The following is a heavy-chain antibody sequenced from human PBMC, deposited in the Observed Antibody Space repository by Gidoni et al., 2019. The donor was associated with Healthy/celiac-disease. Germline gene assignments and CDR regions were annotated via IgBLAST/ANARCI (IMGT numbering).Heavy chain of an antibody. CDR1: GFTFDDYA. D-gene: IGHD6-13*01. Sequence: EVQLVESVGGLVQPGRSLRLSCAASGFTFDDYAMHWVRQAPGKGLEWVSGISWNSGSIGYADSVKGRFTISRDNAKNSLYLQMNSLRAEDTALYYCAKDMGRAAAGFANWFDPWGQGTLVTVSS. J-gene: IGHJ5*02. CDR3: AKDMGRAAAGFANWFDP. CDR2: ISWNSGSI. V-gene: IGHV3-9*01.